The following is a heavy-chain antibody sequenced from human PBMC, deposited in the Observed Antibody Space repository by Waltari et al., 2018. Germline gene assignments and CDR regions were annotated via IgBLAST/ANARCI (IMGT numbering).Heavy chain of an antibody. J-gene: IGHJ3*01. CDR2: INHSGST. D-gene: IGHD1-7*01. Sequence: QVQLQQWGAGLLKPSETLSLTCAVYGGSFSDYYWSWIRQPPGKGLEWIGEINHSGSTNYNSSLKSRVTISVDTSRNQFSLKLSSVTAADTATYYCARGHWNYEAWGQGTVVTVSS. V-gene: IGHV4-34*01. CDR1: GGSFSDYY. CDR3: ARGHWNYEA.